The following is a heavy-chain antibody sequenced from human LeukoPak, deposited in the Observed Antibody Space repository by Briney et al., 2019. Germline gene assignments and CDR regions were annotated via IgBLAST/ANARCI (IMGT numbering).Heavy chain of an antibody. D-gene: IGHD6-19*01. CDR3: AKNSSGSGFDV. V-gene: IGHV4-38-2*01. CDR1: GYSISSSDY. J-gene: IGHJ3*01. CDR2: IYYSGST. Sequence: SETLSLTCAVSGYSISSSDYRGWIRQPPGKGLEWIASIYYSGSTHYNPSLKSRVTISVDTSKRQFSLNVNSVTAADTAIYYCAKNSSGSGFDVWGQGTMVTVSS.